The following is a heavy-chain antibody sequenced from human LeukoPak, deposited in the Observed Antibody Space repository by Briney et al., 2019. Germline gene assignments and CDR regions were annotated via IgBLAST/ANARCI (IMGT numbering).Heavy chain of an antibody. J-gene: IGHJ5*02. V-gene: IGHV3-23*01. D-gene: IGHD7-27*01. CDR2: ISGSGGST. Sequence: GGSLRLSCAASGFTFSSYAMSWVRQAPGKGLEWVSAISGSGGSTYYADSVKGRFTISRDNAKNSLYLQMNSLRAGDTAVYYCARAGLGRGVWFDPWGQGTLVTVSS. CDR3: ARAGLGRGVWFDP. CDR1: GFTFSSYA.